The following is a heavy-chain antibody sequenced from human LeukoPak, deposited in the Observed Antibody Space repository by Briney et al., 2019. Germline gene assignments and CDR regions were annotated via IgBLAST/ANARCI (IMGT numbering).Heavy chain of an antibody. V-gene: IGHV4-4*07. CDR2: IYTSEST. Sequence: SETLSPTCTVSGGSISSYYWSWIRQPAGKGLEWIGRIYTSESTNYNPSLKSRVAMSVDTSKNQFSLNLSSVTAADTAVYYCARGPRSSDWYSIDYWGQGTLVTVSS. J-gene: IGHJ4*02. D-gene: IGHD6-19*01. CDR3: ARGPRSSDWYSIDY. CDR1: GGSISSYY.